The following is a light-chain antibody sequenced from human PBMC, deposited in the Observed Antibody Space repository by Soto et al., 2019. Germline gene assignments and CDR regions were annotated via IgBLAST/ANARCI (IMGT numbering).Light chain of an antibody. CDR3: QAWDSCTNV. Sequence: SSALTQPPSVSVSPGQTARVTCSGHELGDKYVCWFQQKPGQSPVLVMSEDNKRPSGIPERFSCFNSGNTATLTISGTQAMDEGDYHCQAWDSCTNVYATGTKVTVL. CDR1: ELGDKY. V-gene: IGLV3-1*01. CDR2: EDN. J-gene: IGLJ1*01.